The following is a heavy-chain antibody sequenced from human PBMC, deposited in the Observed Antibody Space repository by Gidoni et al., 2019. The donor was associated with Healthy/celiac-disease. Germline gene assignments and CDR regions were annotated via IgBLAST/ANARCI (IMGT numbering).Heavy chain of an antibody. CDR3: AKHGRGSYWGYFDY. J-gene: IGHJ4*02. CDR2: ISSSGSTI. V-gene: IGHV3-48*03. CDR1: GFTFSSYE. D-gene: IGHD1-26*01. Sequence: SLRLSCAASGFTFSSYEMNWVRQAPGKGLEWVSYISSSGSTIYYADSVKGRFTISRDNAKNSLYLQMNSLRAEDTAVYYCAKHGRGSYWGYFDYWGQGTLVTVSS.